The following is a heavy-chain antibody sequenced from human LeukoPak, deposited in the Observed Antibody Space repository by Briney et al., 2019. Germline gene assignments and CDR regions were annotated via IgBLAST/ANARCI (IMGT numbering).Heavy chain of an antibody. D-gene: IGHD3-3*01. V-gene: IGHV1-18*01. CDR2: ISAYNGNT. CDR3: ARVVYDFWSGYYIDY. J-gene: IGHJ4*02. Sequence: ASVKVSCKASGYTFTSYGISWVRQAPGQGLEWMGWISAYNGNTNYAQKLQGRVTMTTDTSTSTAYMELRSLRSDDTAVYYCARVVYDFWSGYYIDYWGQGTLATVSS. CDR1: GYTFTSYG.